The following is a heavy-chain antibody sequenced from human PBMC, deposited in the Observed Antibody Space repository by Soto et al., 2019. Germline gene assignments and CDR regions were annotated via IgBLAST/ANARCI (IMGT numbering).Heavy chain of an antibody. J-gene: IGHJ6*02. V-gene: IGHV3-23*01. CDR3: AKDRAYVDTALHDYYYGMDD. D-gene: IGHD5-18*01. CDR1: GFTFSSYA. Sequence: GGSLRLSCAASGFTFSSYAMSWVRQAPGKGLEWVSAISGSGGSTYYADSVKGRFTISRDNSKNTLYLQMNSLRAEDTAVYYCAKDRAYVDTALHDYYYGMDDWGQGTTVTVSS. CDR2: ISGSGGST.